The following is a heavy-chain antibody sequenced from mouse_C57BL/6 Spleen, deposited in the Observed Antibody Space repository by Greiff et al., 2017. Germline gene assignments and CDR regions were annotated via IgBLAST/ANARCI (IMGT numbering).Heavy chain of an antibody. V-gene: IGHV14-4*01. CDR3: IHYDYDWAWFAY. J-gene: IGHJ3*01. CDR1: GFNIKDDY. Sequence: VQLKESGAELVRPGASVKLSCTASGFNIKDDYMHWVKQRPEQGLEWIGWIDPENGDTEYASKFQGKATITADTSSNTAYLQLSSLTSEDTAVYYCIHYDYDWAWFAYWGQGTLVTVSA. CDR2: IDPENGDT. D-gene: IGHD2-4*01.